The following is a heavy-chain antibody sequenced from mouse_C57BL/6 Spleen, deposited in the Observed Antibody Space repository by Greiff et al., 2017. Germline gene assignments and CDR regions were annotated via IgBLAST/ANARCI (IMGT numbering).Heavy chain of an antibody. D-gene: IGHD1-1*01. Sequence: QVQLQQSVTELVRPGASVKLSCKASGYNITNNWMHWVKQRPEHGLEWIGNINPNNGGTKYAEKFQSKATLTVDTSSSTAYMQLSSLTSEDAAVYYCARGGLLRSMDYWGQGTSVTVSS. CDR3: ARGGLLRSMDY. CDR2: INPNNGGT. J-gene: IGHJ4*01. V-gene: IGHV1-53*01. CDR1: GYNITNNW.